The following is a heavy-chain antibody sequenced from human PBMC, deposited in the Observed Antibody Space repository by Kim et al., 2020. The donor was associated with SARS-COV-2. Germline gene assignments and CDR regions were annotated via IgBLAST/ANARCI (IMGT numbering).Heavy chain of an antibody. CDR1: GFTLSSYT. J-gene: IGHJ5*02. V-gene: IGHV3-21*01. CDR2: ISSTGFYI. D-gene: IGHD3-10*01. CDR3: ARDPRYGLGSYAARSIQSTFTS. Sequence: GGSLRLSCAASGFTLSSYTMNWVRQAPGKGLEWVSSISSTGFYIYYEYSVKGRFTISRDNAKNSLYLQMNSLRAEDTALYYCARDPRYGLGSYAARSIQSTFTSWGQGTLVTVSS.